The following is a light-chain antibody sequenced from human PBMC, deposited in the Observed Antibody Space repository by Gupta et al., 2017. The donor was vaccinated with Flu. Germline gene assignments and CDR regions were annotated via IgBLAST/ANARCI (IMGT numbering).Light chain of an antibody. CDR1: SANFGSNY. Sequence: QSVLTQPPSASGTPGQRVTISCSGSSANFGSNYVYWYQQLPGTAPKLLIYRNHQRPSGVSDRFSGSKSGTSASLAISGLRSEDEADYYCSACDDSLCVVFGGGTKLTVL. CDR3: SACDDSLCVV. J-gene: IGLJ2*01. CDR2: RNH. V-gene: IGLV1-47*01.